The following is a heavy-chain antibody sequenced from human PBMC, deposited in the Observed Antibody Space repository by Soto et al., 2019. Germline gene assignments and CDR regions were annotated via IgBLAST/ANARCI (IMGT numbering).Heavy chain of an antibody. CDR2: ISGSGVKT. CDR3: AKDLTYCTGGSCYEHSDF. J-gene: IGHJ4*02. CDR1: GFTFSTHA. V-gene: IGHV3-23*01. Sequence: GGSLRLSCAASGFTFSTHAMTWVRQAPGKGLEWVSVISGSGVKTYYAGSVKGRFTISRDNSKNTLYLQMSSLRAEDTAVYYCAKDLTYCTGGSCYEHSDFWGQGTLVTVSS. D-gene: IGHD2-15*01.